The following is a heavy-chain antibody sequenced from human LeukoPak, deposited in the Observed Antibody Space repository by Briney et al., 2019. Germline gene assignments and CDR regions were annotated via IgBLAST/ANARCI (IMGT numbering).Heavy chain of an antibody. D-gene: IGHD2-2*01. V-gene: IGHV3-30*18. CDR2: ISYDGSNK. CDR3: AKNGAVVPAAMLDY. J-gene: IGHJ4*02. Sequence: GGSLRLSCAASGFTFSSYGMHWVRQAPGKGLEWVAVISYDGSNKYYADSVKGRFTISRDNSKNTLYPQMNSLRAEDTAVYYCAKNGAVVPAAMLDYWGQGTLVTVSS. CDR1: GFTFSSYG.